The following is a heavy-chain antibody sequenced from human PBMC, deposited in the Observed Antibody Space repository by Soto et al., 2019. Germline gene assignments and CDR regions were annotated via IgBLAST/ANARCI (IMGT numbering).Heavy chain of an antibody. CDR2: IRQDGGEE. CDR3: AKSEGYSFDI. Sequence: EVQLVEPGGGLVQPGGSLRLSFAASGLSFSSHWMSWVRQAPGRGLEWVANIRQDGGEEQYSDSVKGRFTLSRDNAKNSLYLQMNGLRVDDTAVYYCAKSEGYSFDIRGQGTMVTVSS. J-gene: IGHJ3*02. V-gene: IGHV3-7*01. D-gene: IGHD1-1*01. CDR1: GLSFSSHW.